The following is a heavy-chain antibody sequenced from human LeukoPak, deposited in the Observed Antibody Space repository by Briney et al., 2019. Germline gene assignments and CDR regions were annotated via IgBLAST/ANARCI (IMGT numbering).Heavy chain of an antibody. V-gene: IGHV3-23*01. CDR3: AKAVSCSSTSCYRSYGMDV. CDR1: GFTFSSYG. CDR2: ISGSGGST. Sequence: GGSLRLSCAAPGFTFSSYGMSWVRQAPGKGLEWVSGISGSGGSTYYADSVKGRFTISRDNSKNTLYLQMSSLRAEDTAVYYCAKAVSCSSTSCYRSYGMDVWGQGTTVTVSS. D-gene: IGHD2-2*02. J-gene: IGHJ6*02.